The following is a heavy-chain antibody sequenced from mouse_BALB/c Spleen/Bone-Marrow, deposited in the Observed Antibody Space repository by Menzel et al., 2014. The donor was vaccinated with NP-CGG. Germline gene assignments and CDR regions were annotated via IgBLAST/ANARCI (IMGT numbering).Heavy chain of an antibody. J-gene: IGHJ4*01. CDR3: ARSTGTAPYFYAMDY. CDR1: GYTFTSNW. V-gene: IGHV1S81*02. CDR2: TNPSNGRS. Sequence: VQLQQSGAELVKPGASVKLFCKAAGYTFTSNWMHWVKQRPGQGLEWIGETNPSNGRSNYNEKFKSKATLTVDKSSSTAYMQLSSLTSEDSAVYYCARSTGTAPYFYAMDYWGQGTSVTVSS. D-gene: IGHD4-1*02.